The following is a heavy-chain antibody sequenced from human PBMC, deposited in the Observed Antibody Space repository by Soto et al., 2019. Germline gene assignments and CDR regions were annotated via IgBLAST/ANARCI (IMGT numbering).Heavy chain of an antibody. CDR3: ARGLAAAAGDYYYYGMDV. CDR2: IYTSGST. CDR1: GGSISSYY. Sequence: SETLSLTCTVSGGSISSYYWSWIRQPAGKGLEWIGRIYTSGSTNYNPSLKSRVTMSVDTSKNQSSLKLSSVTAADTAVYYCARGLAAAAGDYYYYGMDVWGQGTTVTVSS. V-gene: IGHV4-4*07. J-gene: IGHJ6*02. D-gene: IGHD6-13*01.